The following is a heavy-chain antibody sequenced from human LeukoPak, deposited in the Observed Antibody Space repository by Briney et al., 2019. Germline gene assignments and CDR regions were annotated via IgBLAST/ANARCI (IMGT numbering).Heavy chain of an antibody. CDR2: IKSDVRST. CDR3: TAIRPDC. V-gene: IGHV3-74*01. D-gene: IGHD2-21*02. CDR1: GFTFSNSW. J-gene: IGHJ4*02. Sequence: GGSLRLSCAATGFTFSNSWMHWVRQAPGKGLVWVARIKSDVRSTDYADSVKGRFTISRDDANNILYLQMNSLRAEDTAVYYCTAIRPDCWVQGTVVTVSS.